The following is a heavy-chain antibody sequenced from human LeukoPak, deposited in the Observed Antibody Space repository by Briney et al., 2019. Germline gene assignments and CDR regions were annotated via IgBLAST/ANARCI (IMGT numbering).Heavy chain of an antibody. Sequence: SGGSLRLSCAASGFTFSSCGMHWVRQAPGKGLEWVAVISYDGSNKYYADSVKGRFTISRDNSKNTLYLQMNSLRAEDTAVYYCAKDRVKEWLAYFDYWGQGTLVTVSS. CDR1: GFTFSSCG. D-gene: IGHD6-19*01. V-gene: IGHV3-30*18. CDR3: AKDRVKEWLAYFDY. CDR2: ISYDGSNK. J-gene: IGHJ4*02.